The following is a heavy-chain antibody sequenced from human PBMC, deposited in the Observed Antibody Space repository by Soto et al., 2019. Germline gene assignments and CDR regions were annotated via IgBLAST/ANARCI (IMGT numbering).Heavy chain of an antibody. V-gene: IGHV3-43D*04. Sequence: VGSLRLSCAASGFTFDAYAIHWVRQAPGKGLEWVSLISWDGGTTFYADSVKGRFRVSRDNSKNSVYLQMNSLRVEDSGLYYCAKDAPRYCSSSSCSTGFDPWGQGTQVTVSS. CDR3: AKDAPRYCSSSSCSTGFDP. CDR1: GFTFDAYA. D-gene: IGHD2-15*01. CDR2: ISWDGGTT. J-gene: IGHJ5*02.